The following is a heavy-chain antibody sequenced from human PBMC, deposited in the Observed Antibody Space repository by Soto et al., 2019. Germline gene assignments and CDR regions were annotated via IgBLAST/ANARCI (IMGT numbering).Heavy chain of an antibody. J-gene: IGHJ4*02. V-gene: IGHV4-59*07. CDR1: GDSISTFY. D-gene: IGHD3-22*01. CDR3: AIGCTVMNYADDSSDYFYFLDY. Sequence: SDTLSLTCTVSGDSISTFYWGWMRQSPGKKLEWIGYVYYTRSANYNPSLKSQVTISVDRSKNQFSLTLTSANAADTAVYYCAIGCTVMNYADDSSDYFYFLDYWAQGTQVTVSS. CDR2: VYYTRSA.